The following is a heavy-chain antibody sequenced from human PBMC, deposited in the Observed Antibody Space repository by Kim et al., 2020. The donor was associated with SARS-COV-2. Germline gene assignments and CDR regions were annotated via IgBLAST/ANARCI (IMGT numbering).Heavy chain of an antibody. Sequence: SVKGRFTISRDNAKNTLYLQMNSLRAEDTAVYYCARDPCSGGSCQGAFDIWGQGTMVTVSS. V-gene: IGHV3-74*01. D-gene: IGHD2-15*01. J-gene: IGHJ3*02. CDR3: ARDPCSGGSCQGAFDI.